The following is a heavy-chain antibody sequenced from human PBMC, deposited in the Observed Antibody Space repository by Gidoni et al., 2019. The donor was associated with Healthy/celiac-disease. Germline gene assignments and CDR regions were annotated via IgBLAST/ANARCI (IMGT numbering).Heavy chain of an antibody. CDR2: IYYSGST. J-gene: IGHJ4*02. CDR3: ATQKYSSSWYRFDY. D-gene: IGHD6-13*01. V-gene: IGHV4-59*01. Sequence: QVQLQESGPGLVKPSETLSLTCTVSGGSISSYYWSWIRQPPGKGLEWIGYIYYSGSTNYNPSLKSRVTISVDTSKNQFSLKLSSVTAADTAVYYCATQKYSSSWYRFDYWGQGTLVTVSS. CDR1: GGSISSYY.